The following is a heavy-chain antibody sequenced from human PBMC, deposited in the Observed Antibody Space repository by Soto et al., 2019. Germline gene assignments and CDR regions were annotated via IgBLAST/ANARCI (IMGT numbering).Heavy chain of an antibody. V-gene: IGHV4-59*01. J-gene: IGHJ4*02. D-gene: IGHD4-17*01. CDR2: IYYSGST. CDR1: GGSISSYY. CDR3: ARGRLTVTTLYFVDY. Sequence: SETLSLTCTVSGGSISSYYWSWIRQPPGKGLEWIGYIYYSGSTNYNPSLKSRVTISVDTSKNQFSLKLSSVTAADTAVYYCARGRLTVTTLYFVDYWGQGTLVTVSS.